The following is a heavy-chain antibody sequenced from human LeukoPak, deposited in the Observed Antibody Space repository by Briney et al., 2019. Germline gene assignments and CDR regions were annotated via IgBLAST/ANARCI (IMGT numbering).Heavy chain of an antibody. CDR1: GFTFSSYW. J-gene: IGHJ5*02. CDR2: ISYDGSNK. Sequence: PGGSLRLSCAASGFTFSSYWMHWVRQAPGKGLEWVTIISYDGSNKYYADSVKGRFTISRDNSKNTLYLQMNSLRTEDTSVYYCARGDKQLVFNRNKGGFDPWGQGTLVTVSS. D-gene: IGHD6-13*01. CDR3: ARGDKQLVFNRNKGGFDP. V-gene: IGHV3-30*03.